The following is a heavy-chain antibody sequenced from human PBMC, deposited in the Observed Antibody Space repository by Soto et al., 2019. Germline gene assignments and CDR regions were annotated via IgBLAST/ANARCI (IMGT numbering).Heavy chain of an antibody. CDR1: GFTVSSNY. CDR2: IYSGGST. CDR3: ARAIPTVPGSYYYYMDV. J-gene: IGHJ6*03. Sequence: GGSLRLSCAASGFTVSSNYMSWVRQAPGKGLEWVSVIYSGGSTYYADSVKGRFTISRHNSKNTLYLQMNSLRAEDTAVYYCARAIPTVPGSYYYYMDVWGKGTTVTVSS. V-gene: IGHV3-53*04. D-gene: IGHD4-17*01.